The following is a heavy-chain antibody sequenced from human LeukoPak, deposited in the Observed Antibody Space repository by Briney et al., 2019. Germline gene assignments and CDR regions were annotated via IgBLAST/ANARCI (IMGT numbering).Heavy chain of an antibody. CDR3: ATQLDTAMVSDY. CDR1: GGTFSSYA. Sequence: SVKVSCKASGGTFSSYAISWVRQAPGQGLEWMGGIIPIFGTANYAQKFQGRVTITADKSTSTAYMELSSLRSEDTAVYYCATQLDTAMVSDYWGQGTLVTVSS. V-gene: IGHV1-69*06. D-gene: IGHD5-18*01. J-gene: IGHJ4*02. CDR2: IIPIFGTA.